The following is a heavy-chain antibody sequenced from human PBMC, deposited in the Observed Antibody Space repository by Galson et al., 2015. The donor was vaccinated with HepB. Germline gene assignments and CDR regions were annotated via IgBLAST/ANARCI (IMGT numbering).Heavy chain of an antibody. CDR1: GFSFSSYW. J-gene: IGHJ4*02. D-gene: IGHD1-14*01. CDR3: ARNRGISRKGPDY. Sequence: SLRLSCAASGFSFSSYWMSWVRQVPVKGLEWVANINQDGSENYYVDSVKGRLTISRDNAKNSLYLQMHSLRAEDTAVYYCARNRGISRKGPDYWGQGTLVTVSS. CDR2: INQDGSEN. V-gene: IGHV3-7*03.